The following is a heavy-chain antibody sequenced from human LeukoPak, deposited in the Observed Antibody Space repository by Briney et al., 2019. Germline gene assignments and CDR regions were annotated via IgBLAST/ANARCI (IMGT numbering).Heavy chain of an antibody. CDR2: ISSSGSTI. CDR1: GFTFSSYE. CDR3: ARLYGDYVYWYFDL. D-gene: IGHD4-17*01. Sequence: GGSLRLSCAASGFTFSSYEMNWVRQAPGKGLEWVSYISSSGSTIYYADSVKGRFTISRDNAKNSLYLQVNSLRAEDTAVYFCARLYGDYVYWYFDLWGRGTLVTVSS. J-gene: IGHJ2*01. V-gene: IGHV3-48*03.